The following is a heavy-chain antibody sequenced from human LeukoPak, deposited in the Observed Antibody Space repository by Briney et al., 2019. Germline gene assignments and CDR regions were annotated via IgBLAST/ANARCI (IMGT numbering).Heavy chain of an antibody. D-gene: IGHD4-17*01. CDR1: GFSFNSQT. J-gene: IGHJ4*02. CDR2: INPDGSTT. CDR3: ARGRYGDYH. Sequence: GGSLRLSCAASGFSFNSQTMSWVRQAPGKGLVWVSGINPDGSTTTYADSVKGRFTISRENAKSTLYLHMNILRVEDTAVYYCARGRYGDYHWGQGILVTVSS. V-gene: IGHV3-74*01.